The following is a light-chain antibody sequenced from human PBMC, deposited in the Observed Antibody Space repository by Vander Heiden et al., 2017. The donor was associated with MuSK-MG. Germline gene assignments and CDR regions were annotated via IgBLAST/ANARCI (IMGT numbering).Light chain of an antibody. Sequence: DIQMTQSPSTLSASVGARVTITCRASQSISSWLAWYQQKPGKAPKLLIYKASSLESGVPSRFSGSGSGTEFTLTISSLQPDDFATYYCQQENSYSNTFGGGTKVEIK. J-gene: IGKJ4*01. CDR1: QSISSW. CDR2: KAS. V-gene: IGKV1-5*03. CDR3: QQENSYSNT.